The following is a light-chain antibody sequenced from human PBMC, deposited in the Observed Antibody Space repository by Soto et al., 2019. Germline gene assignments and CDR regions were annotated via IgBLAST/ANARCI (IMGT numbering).Light chain of an antibody. Sequence: EIVMTQSPATLSVSPGERATLSCSASQSISTELAWYQQKPGQPPRLLIYSASTRATGVPARFTGSGSGSEFTLTFSGLQSEDFAVYYCQQGHNWPLTFGQGTRLEI. CDR1: QSISTE. CDR3: QQGHNWPLT. J-gene: IGKJ2*01. V-gene: IGKV3-15*01. CDR2: SAS.